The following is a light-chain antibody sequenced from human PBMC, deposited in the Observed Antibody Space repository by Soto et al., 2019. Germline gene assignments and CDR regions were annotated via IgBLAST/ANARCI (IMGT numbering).Light chain of an antibody. CDR3: QSYDSTLSGPVV. Sequence: QPVLTQPPSVSGAPGQRVTFSCTGSSSNIGAGYHVHWYQQFPGKAPKLLIYADNHRPSGVPERFSGSKSGTSASLVITGLQADDEADYYCQSYDSTLSGPVVFGGGTQLTVL. CDR1: SSNIGAGYH. CDR2: ADN. V-gene: IGLV1-40*01. J-gene: IGLJ2*01.